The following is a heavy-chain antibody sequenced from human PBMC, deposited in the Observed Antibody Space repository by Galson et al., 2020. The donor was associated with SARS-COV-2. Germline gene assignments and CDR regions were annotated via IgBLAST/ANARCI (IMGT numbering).Heavy chain of an antibody. CDR3: ARRNFGDF. J-gene: IGHJ4*02. CDR1: GFTFGDHG. Sequence: GGSLRLSCRGYGFTFGDHGMSWFRQTPGKGLEWIAFIRSQTYKATPLYAPSVEGRFTISRDDSNNIVYLQMYSLQTEDTGIYYCARRNFGDFWGQGTRVTVSS. D-gene: IGHD3-10*01. CDR2: IRSQTYKATP. V-gene: IGHV3-49*03.